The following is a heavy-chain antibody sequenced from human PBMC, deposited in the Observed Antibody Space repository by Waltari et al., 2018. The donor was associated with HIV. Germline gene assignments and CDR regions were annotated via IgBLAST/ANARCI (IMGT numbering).Heavy chain of an antibody. J-gene: IGHJ4*02. CDR1: GVTFSSYG. Sequence: QVQLVASGGGVVQPCGSLRLSCAAPGVTFSSYGRHWVRQAPGKGLEWVTFIRYDGSKKHYADSVKGRFTISRDNSDNTLYLEMNSLRTEDTAVYYCATNIVVAATGTFDYWGQGTRVIVTA. CDR2: IRYDGSKK. D-gene: IGHD2-15*01. V-gene: IGHV3-30*02. CDR3: ATNIVVAATGTFDY.